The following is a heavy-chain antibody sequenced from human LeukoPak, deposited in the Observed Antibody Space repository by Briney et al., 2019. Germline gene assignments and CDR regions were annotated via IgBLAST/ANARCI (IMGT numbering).Heavy chain of an antibody. D-gene: IGHD3-10*01. CDR3: ARDLYCYGSGSDNLLYY. Sequence: GGSLRLSCAAYGFTVSSNYMNWVRQAPGQGLEWVSVINSGGSTHYADSVKGRFTISRDNSKNTLYLQMNSLRAEDTAVYYCARDLYCYGSGSDNLLYYWGQGTLVTVSS. V-gene: IGHV3-53*01. CDR2: INSGGST. CDR1: GFTVSSNY. J-gene: IGHJ4*02.